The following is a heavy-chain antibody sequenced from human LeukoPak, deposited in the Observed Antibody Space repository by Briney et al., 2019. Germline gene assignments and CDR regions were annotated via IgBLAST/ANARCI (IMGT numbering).Heavy chain of an antibody. CDR2: ISYDGSNK. D-gene: IGHD3-16*01. V-gene: IGHV3-30-3*01. CDR3: ARDTRGGAFDI. J-gene: IGHJ3*02. CDR1: GFTFSSYA. Sequence: PGRSLRLSCAASGFTFSSYAMHWVRQAPGKGLEWVAVISYDGSNKYYADSVKGRFTISRDNSKNTLYLQMNSLRAEDTAVYYCARDTRGGAFDIWGQGTMVTVSS.